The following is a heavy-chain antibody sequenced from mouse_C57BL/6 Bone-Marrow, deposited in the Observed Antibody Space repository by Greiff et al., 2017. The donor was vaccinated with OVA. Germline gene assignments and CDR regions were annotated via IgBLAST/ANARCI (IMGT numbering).Heavy chain of an antibody. Sequence: VQLQQSGAELVMPGASVKLSCKASGYTFTSYWMHWVKQRPGQGLEWIGEIDPSDSYTNYNQKFKGKSTLTVDKSSSTAYMQLSSLTSEDSAVYYCARGDWDVYFDYWGQGTTLTVSS. CDR1: GYTFTSYW. J-gene: IGHJ2*01. CDR3: ARGDWDVYFDY. D-gene: IGHD4-1*01. V-gene: IGHV1-69*01. CDR2: IDPSDSYT.